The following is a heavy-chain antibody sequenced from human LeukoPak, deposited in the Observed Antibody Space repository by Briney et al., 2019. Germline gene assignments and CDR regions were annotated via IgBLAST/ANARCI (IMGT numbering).Heavy chain of an antibody. CDR3: TRGYVTRGGSFDP. CDR1: GFTFSSYA. Sequence: GGSLRLSCAASGFTFSSYALSRVRQAPGKGLEWVSAISGSGDTTFYADSVKGRFTISRDNSKNTLYLQTSSLRADDTAVYYCTRGYVTRGGSFDPWGQGTLVTVSS. J-gene: IGHJ5*02. D-gene: IGHD2-2*01. CDR2: ISGSGDTT. V-gene: IGHV3-23*01.